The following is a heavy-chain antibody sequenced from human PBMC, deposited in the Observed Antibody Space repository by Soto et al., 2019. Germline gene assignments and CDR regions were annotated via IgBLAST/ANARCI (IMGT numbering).Heavy chain of an antibody. D-gene: IGHD3-22*01. CDR3: ARDYLYYYDSSGKMDAFDI. J-gene: IGHJ3*02. CDR2: IIPIFGTA. Sequence: ASVKVSCKASGCTLSSYAISWVRQAPGQGLEWMGGIIPIFGTAHYAQKFQGRVTITADKSTSTPYLELSSLRSEDTAVYYCARDYLYYYDSSGKMDAFDIWGQGTMVTVSS. V-gene: IGHV1-69*06. CDR1: GCTLSSYA.